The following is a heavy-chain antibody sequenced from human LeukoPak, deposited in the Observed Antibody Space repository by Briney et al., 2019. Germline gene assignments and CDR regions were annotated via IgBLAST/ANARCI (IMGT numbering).Heavy chain of an antibody. CDR2: ISGSGGST. Sequence: PGGSLRLSCAASGFTFSSYAMSWVRQAPGKGLEWVSAISGSGGSTYYADSVKGRFTISRDNSKNTLYLQMNSLRAEDTAVYYCANGPLIRFLEWLFWGQGILVTVSS. CDR3: ANGPLIRFLEWLF. J-gene: IGHJ4*02. D-gene: IGHD3-3*01. CDR1: GFTFSSYA. V-gene: IGHV3-23*01.